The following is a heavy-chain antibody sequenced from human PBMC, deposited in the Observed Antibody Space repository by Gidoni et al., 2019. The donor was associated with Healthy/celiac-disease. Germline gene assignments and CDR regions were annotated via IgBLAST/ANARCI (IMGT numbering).Heavy chain of an antibody. D-gene: IGHD4-17*01. J-gene: IGHJ3*02. CDR1: GGSFSGYY. Sequence: QVQLQQWGAGLFKPSETLSLTCAVYGGSFSGYYWSWIRQPPGKGLEWIGEINHSGSTNYNPSRKSRVTISVDTSKNQFSLKLSSVTAADTAVYYCARASVTEDAFDIWGQGTMVTVSS. V-gene: IGHV4-34*01. CDR3: ARASVTEDAFDI. CDR2: INHSGST.